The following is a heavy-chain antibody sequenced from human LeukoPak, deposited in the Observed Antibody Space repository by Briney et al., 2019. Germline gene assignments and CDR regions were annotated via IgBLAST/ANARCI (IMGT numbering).Heavy chain of an antibody. Sequence: SETLSLTCTVSRGSTSTYYWSWLRQPAGKGLEWIGRIYPSGNTNFNPSLMSRVTMSIDTSKNQFSLKLSSVTAADTAVYYCARGSGYYYDSSGYSSFDPWGQGTLVTVSS. D-gene: IGHD3-22*01. CDR2: IYPSGNT. CDR3: ARGSGYYYDSSGYSSFDP. V-gene: IGHV4-4*07. J-gene: IGHJ5*02. CDR1: RGSTSTYY.